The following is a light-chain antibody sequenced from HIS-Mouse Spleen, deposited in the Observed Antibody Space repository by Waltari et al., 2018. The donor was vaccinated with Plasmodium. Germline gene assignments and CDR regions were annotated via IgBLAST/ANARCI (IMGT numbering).Light chain of an antibody. CDR1: SSDVGGYHY. CDR3: CSYAGSYTWV. V-gene: IGLV2-11*01. J-gene: IGLJ2*01. CDR2: DFS. Sequence: QSALTQPRSVSGSPGQSVTTSCTGTSSDVGGYHYVSWSQQPPGKALKLMIYDFSKRPSGVPDRFSGSKSGNTASLTISGLQAEDEADYYCCSYAGSYTWVFGGGTKLTVL.